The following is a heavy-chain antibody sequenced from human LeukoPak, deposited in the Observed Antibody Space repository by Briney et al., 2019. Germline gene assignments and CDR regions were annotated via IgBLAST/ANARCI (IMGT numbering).Heavy chain of an antibody. V-gene: IGHV3-23*01. D-gene: IGHD6-6*01. CDR2: ISGSGTNT. Sequence: GGSLRLSCAASGFTFSSYAMSWVRQAPGNGLEWVSAISGSGTNTYYADSVKGRFTISRDNSKNTLYLQINSLRAEDTAVYYCAKDPFRVRISAPDYWGQGTLVTVSS. J-gene: IGHJ4*02. CDR1: GFTFSSYA. CDR3: AKDPFRVRISAPDY.